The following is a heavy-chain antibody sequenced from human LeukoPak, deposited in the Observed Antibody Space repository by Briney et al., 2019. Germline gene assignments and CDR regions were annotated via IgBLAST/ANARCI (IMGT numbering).Heavy chain of an antibody. Sequence: PGGSLRLSCAASGFSFSSYAMSWVRQAPGKGLEWVSAISGSGGSTYYGDSVKGRFTISRDNSKNTLYLQMNSLRAEDTAVYYCARHCSNGVCYDYWGQGTLVTVSS. CDR3: ARHCSNGVCYDY. CDR1: GFSFSSYA. CDR2: ISGSGGST. V-gene: IGHV3-23*01. D-gene: IGHD2-8*01. J-gene: IGHJ4*02.